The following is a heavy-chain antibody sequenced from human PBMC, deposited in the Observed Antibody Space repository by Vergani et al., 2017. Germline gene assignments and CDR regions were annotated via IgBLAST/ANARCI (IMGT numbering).Heavy chain of an antibody. CDR3: AKDLRDGYKPFDY. J-gene: IGHJ4*02. V-gene: IGHV3-21*04. CDR2: ISSSSSYI. CDR1: GFTFSSYS. Sequence: EVQLVESGGGLVKPGGSLRLSCAASGFTFSSYSMNWVRQAPGKGLEWVSSISSSSSYIYYADSVKGRFTISRDNSKNTLYLQMNSLRAEDTAVYYCAKDLRDGYKPFDYWGQGTLVTVSS. D-gene: IGHD5-24*01.